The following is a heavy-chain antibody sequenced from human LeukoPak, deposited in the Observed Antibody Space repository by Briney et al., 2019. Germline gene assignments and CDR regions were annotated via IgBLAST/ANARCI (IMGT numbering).Heavy chain of an antibody. Sequence: ASVTVSFKGSGGTFINYAIRWVRQAPGQGLEWMGGIVPIFGTANYAQKFQGRATITTDESTSTAYMELSSLRSEDTAVYYCARVAYSNYYYYCMDVWGKGTTVTVSS. CDR3: ARVAYSNYYYYCMDV. V-gene: IGHV1-69*05. J-gene: IGHJ6*03. CDR1: GGTFINYA. D-gene: IGHD4-11*01. CDR2: IVPIFGTA.